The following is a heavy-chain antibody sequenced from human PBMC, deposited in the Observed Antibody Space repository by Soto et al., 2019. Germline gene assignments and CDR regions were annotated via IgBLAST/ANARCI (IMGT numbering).Heavy chain of an antibody. CDR2: IYPSDSTT. J-gene: IGHJ5*02. V-gene: IGHV5-51*01. D-gene: IGHD4-17*01. Sequence: ASLKISCKRSGYSFTNYWIAWVRQMPGKGLEYMGIIYPSDSTTRYSPSFQGQVTISADKSISTAYLQWNSLKASDTAMYYCARHGFYGDYSHNYFDPWGQGTLVIVSS. CDR1: GYSFTNYW. CDR3: ARHGFYGDYSHNYFDP.